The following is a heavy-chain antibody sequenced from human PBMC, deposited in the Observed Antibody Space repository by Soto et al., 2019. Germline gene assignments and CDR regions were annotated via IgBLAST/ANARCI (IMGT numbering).Heavy chain of an antibody. CDR1: GASISSGDYY. V-gene: IGHV4-30-4*01. CDR2: IYYSGST. J-gene: IGHJ6*02. D-gene: IGHD5-18*01. Sequence: KTSETLSLTCTVSGASISSGDYYWSWIRQPPGKGLEWIGYIYYSGSTYYNPSLKSRVTISVDTSKNQFSLKLSSVTAADTAVYYCARERYVDTALYGMDVWGQGTTVTVSS. CDR3: ARERYVDTALYGMDV.